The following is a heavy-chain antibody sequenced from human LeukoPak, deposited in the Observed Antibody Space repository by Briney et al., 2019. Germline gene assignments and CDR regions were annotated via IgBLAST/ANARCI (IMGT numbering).Heavy chain of an antibody. J-gene: IGHJ4*02. CDR2: ISGSGGST. CDR1: GFTFSSYA. Sequence: GGSLRLSCAASGFTFSSYAMSWVRQAPGKGLEWVSAISGSGGSTYYADSVKGRFTISRDNSKNTLYLQMNSLRAEDTAVYYCAKDGYDILTGYSAPFFDYWGQGTLVTVSS. V-gene: IGHV3-23*01. D-gene: IGHD3-9*01. CDR3: AKDGYDILTGYSAPFFDY.